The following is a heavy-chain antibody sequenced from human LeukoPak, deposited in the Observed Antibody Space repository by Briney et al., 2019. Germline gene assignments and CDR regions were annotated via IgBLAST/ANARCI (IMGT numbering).Heavy chain of an antibody. D-gene: IGHD5-18*01. V-gene: IGHV1-18*01. Sequence: ASVKVSCKASGYTFTSYGISWVRQAPGQGLEWMGWISAYNGNTNYAQKLQGRVTMTTDTSTSTAYTELRSLRSDDTAVYYCARDSPLEGEAMASPIDYWGQGTLVTVSS. J-gene: IGHJ4*02. CDR3: ARDSPLEGEAMASPIDY. CDR2: ISAYNGNT. CDR1: GYTFTSYG.